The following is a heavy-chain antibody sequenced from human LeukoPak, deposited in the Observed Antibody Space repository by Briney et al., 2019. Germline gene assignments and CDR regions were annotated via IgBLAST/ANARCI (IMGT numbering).Heavy chain of an antibody. Sequence: SETLSLTCTVSGGSISGYYWSWIRQPPGKGLEWIGYIYYSGSTNYNPSLKSRVTISVDTSKNQFSLKLSSVTAADTAVYYCARGQGFDPWGQGTLVTVSS. J-gene: IGHJ5*02. V-gene: IGHV4-59*01. CDR2: IYYSGST. CDR1: GGSISGYY. CDR3: ARGQGFDP.